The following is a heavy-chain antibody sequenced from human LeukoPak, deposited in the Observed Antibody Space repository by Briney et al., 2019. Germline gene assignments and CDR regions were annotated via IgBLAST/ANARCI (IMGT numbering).Heavy chain of an antibody. D-gene: IGHD6-19*01. Sequence: SETLSLTCTVSGGSISSGDYYWSWIRQPPGKGLEWIGYIYYSGSTYYNPSLKSRVTISVDKSKNQFSLKLSSVTAADTAVYYCARAGSSGWSSDYWGQGTLVTVSS. CDR1: GGSISSGDYY. V-gene: IGHV4-30-4*08. J-gene: IGHJ4*02. CDR2: IYYSGST. CDR3: ARAGSSGWSSDY.